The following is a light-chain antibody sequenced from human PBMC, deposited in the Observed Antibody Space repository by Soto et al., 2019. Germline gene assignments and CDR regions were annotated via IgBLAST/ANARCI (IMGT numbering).Light chain of an antibody. V-gene: IGKV1-5*03. CDR3: QQLYTLPFT. Sequence: DIQMTQSPSTLSASVGDRVTITCRASQSVRSWLAWYQQKPGKAPSLLIYKASSVANGVPSRFSGSGSGTEFTLTISGLLPEDFAAYHCQQLYTLPFTFGQGTRLEIK. CDR1: QSVRSW. J-gene: IGKJ5*01. CDR2: KAS.